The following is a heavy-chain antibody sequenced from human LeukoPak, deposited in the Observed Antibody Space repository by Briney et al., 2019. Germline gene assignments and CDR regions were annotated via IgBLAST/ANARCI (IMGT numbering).Heavy chain of an antibody. Sequence: GGSLRLSCAASGFDFSASYMTWVRQAPGKGLECVAIIKQDGSEKYYVNSVKGRFTISRDNAKNSLYLQMNSLRVEDTAVYYCGREWAVDFWGQGTLVTVSS. CDR3: GREWAVDF. CDR1: GFDFSASY. CDR2: IKQDGSEK. V-gene: IGHV3-7*01. J-gene: IGHJ4*02.